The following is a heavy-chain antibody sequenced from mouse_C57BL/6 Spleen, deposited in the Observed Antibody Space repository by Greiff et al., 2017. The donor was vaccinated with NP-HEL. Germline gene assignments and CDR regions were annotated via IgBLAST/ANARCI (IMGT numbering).Heavy chain of an antibody. J-gene: IGHJ3*01. CDR3: ARGEDRPLGFAY. Sequence: QVQLQQPGAELVKPGASVKMSCKASGYTFTSYWITWVKQRPGQGLEWIGYIYPGSGSTNYNEKFKSKATLTVDTSASTAYMKRSSLTSEDSAVYYCARGEDRPLGFAYWGQGTLVTVSA. CDR2: IYPGSGST. V-gene: IGHV1-55*01. CDR1: GYTFTSYW.